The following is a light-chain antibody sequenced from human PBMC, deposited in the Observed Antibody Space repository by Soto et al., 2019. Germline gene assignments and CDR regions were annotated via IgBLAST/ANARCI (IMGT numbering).Light chain of an antibody. V-gene: IGKV1-33*01. J-gene: IGKJ5*01. CDR3: QQSDSLPIT. Sequence: DIQMTQSPSSLSASVGDRVTITCRASQDISNYLNWCQQRPGKAPKLLIYDASNLERGVPSRFSGTRSGTHFTFAITSLQPEDVATYYCQQSDSLPITFGQGTRLEIK. CDR1: QDISNY. CDR2: DAS.